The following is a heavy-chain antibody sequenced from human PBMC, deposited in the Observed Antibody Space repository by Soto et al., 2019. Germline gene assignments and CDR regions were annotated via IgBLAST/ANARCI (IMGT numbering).Heavy chain of an antibody. CDR3: AQTGATVPGYYGMDV. J-gene: IGHJ6*02. D-gene: IGHD4-4*01. V-gene: IGHV3-23*01. CDR1: GFTFSSYA. CDR2: ISGSGGST. Sequence: GGSLRLSCAASGFTFSSYAMSWVRQAPGKGLEWVSAISGSGGSTYYADSVKGRFTISRDNSKNTLYLQMNSLRAEDTAVYYCAQTGATVPGYYGMDVWGQGTTVTVSS.